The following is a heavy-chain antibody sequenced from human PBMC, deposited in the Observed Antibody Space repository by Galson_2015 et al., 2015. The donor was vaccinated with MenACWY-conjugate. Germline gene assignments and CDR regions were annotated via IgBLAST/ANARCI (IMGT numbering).Heavy chain of an antibody. CDR3: ARRDSSSWYRQYFQH. J-gene: IGHJ1*01. Sequence: SLRLSCAASGFTFSSYSMNWVRQAPGKGLEWVSNISDSSNTIVYANSVKGRFTISRDDAKNTLYLQMNSLRAEDTAVYYCARRDSSSWYRQYFQHWGQGTLVTVSS. V-gene: IGHV3-48*01. D-gene: IGHD6-13*01. CDR1: GFTFSSYS. CDR2: ISDSSNTI.